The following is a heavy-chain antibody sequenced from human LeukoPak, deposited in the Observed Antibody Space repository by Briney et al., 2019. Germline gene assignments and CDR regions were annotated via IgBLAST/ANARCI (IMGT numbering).Heavy chain of an antibody. D-gene: IGHD3-22*01. CDR2: INSDGSST. J-gene: IGHJ3*02. CDR3: ARVAYYYDSSDYYSHAFDI. Sequence: GGSLRLSCAASGFTFSNYWMHWVRQAPGKGLVWVSRINSDGSSTTSADSVKGRFTISRDNAKNSLFLQMNSLRDEDTAVYYCARVAYYYDSSDYYSHAFDIWGQGTMVTVSS. CDR1: GFTFSNYW. V-gene: IGHV3-74*01.